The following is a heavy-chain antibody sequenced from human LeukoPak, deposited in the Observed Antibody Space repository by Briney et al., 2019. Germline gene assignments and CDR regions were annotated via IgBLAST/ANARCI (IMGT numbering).Heavy chain of an antibody. CDR2: INPSGGST. CDR3: ARVGRGERVFDY. V-gene: IGHV1-46*01. D-gene: IGHD1-1*01. Sequence: ASVQVSCKASGYTFTSYYMHWVRQAPGQGLEWMGIINPSGGSTSYAQKFQGRVTMTRDTSTSTVYMELSSLRSEDTAVYYCARVGRGERVFDYWGQGTLVTVSS. J-gene: IGHJ4*02. CDR1: GYTFTSYY.